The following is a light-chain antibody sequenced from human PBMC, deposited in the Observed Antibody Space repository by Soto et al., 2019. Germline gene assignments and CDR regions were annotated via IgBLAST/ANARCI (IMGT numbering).Light chain of an antibody. V-gene: IGKV1-33*01. CDR3: QQHFNLSPT. J-gene: IGKJ5*01. CDR1: QDIRNF. CDR2: DAS. Sequence: DIQMTQSPSSLSASVGDRVTITCQASQDIRNFLNWYQQKPGKAPKLLISDASSLEAGVPQRFSGSGFGTDFTLAISSLQAEDFATYFCQQHFNLSPTFGPWTRLEIK.